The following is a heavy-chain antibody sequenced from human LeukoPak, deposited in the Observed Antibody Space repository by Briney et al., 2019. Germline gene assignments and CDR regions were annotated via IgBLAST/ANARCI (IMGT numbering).Heavy chain of an antibody. V-gene: IGHV3-74*01. Sequence: AGGSLRLSCAASGFTFTNYWMHWVRQAPGKGLVWVSRLNNDGSTSSYADFVKGRFTISRDNAKNTLYLQMNSLRAEDTAVYYCARDRHRGYDYAHNYWGQGTLVTVSS. D-gene: IGHD5-18*01. CDR1: GFTFTNYW. J-gene: IGHJ4*02. CDR2: LNNDGSTS. CDR3: ARDRHRGYDYAHNY.